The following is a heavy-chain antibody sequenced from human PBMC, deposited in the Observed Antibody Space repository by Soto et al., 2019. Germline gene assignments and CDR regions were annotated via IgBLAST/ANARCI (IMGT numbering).Heavy chain of an antibody. CDR1: GFIFNSYG. Sequence: QVQLVESGGGVVQPGRSLRLSCAASGFIFNSYGMHWIRQAPGKGLEWVAVISYDGSNIFYADYVKGRFTISRDNSNNKLYLQMNSLRGDDTAVYYCARGVRGVATIAIGFYLDYWGQGTLVTTSS. J-gene: IGHJ4*02. CDR2: ISYDGSNI. D-gene: IGHD5-12*01. CDR3: ARGVRGVATIAIGFYLDY. V-gene: IGHV3-30*03.